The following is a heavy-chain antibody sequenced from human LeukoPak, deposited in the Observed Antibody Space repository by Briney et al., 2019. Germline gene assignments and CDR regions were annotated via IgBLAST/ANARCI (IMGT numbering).Heavy chain of an antibody. V-gene: IGHV3-21*01. Sequence: GGSLRLSCAASGFTVSSNYMNWVRQAPGKGLEWVSSISSSSSYIYYADSVKGRFTISRDNAKNSLYLQMNSLRAEDTAVYYCARDNRVLISSSTNFDYWGQGTLVTVSS. CDR3: ARDNRVLISSSTNFDY. CDR1: GFTVSSNY. CDR2: ISSSSSYI. J-gene: IGHJ4*02. D-gene: IGHD6-6*01.